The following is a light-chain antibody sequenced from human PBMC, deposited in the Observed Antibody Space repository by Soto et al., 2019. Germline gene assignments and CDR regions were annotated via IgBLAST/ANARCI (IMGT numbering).Light chain of an antibody. CDR1: RRDVGGSNY. Sequence: QSALTQPASVSGSPGQSITISCTGTRRDVGGSNYVSWHPPHPGKAPKLMLYDVSNRPSGVSNRFSGSKSGNTASLTISWLQAEDEADYDCSSYTSSSTLVVFGGGTQLTVL. V-gene: IGLV2-14*01. CDR2: DVS. J-gene: IGLJ2*01. CDR3: SSYTSSSTLVV.